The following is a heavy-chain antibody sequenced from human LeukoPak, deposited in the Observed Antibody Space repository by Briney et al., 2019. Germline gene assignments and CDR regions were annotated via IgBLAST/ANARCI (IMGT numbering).Heavy chain of an antibody. CDR2: IYYSGST. V-gene: IGHV4-61*01. D-gene: IGHD1-26*01. J-gene: IGHJ4*02. Sequence: SSETLSLTCTVSGGSIRSGYYYWGWIRQPPGKGLEWIGYIYYSGSTNYNPSLKSRVTISVDTSKNQFSLKLSSVTAADTAVYYCARSGGAKWELLDYWGQGTLVTVSS. CDR1: GGSIRSGYYY. CDR3: ARSGGAKWELLDY.